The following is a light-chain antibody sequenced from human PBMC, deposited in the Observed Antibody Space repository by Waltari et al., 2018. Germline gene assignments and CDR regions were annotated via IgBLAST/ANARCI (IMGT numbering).Light chain of an antibody. CDR3: HSRKGRDNQVL. J-gene: IGLJ3*02. CDR2: GKD. CDR1: SLSTSY. V-gene: IGLV3-19*01. Sequence: SSDLTQDPAVSVALGQTVKITCQGDSLSTSYPSWYQLKPGQAPILVLCGKDKRPSGITDRIYGYSSGTTSSLTITGAQAEDEADYYCHSRKGRDNQVLFGGGTKLTVL.